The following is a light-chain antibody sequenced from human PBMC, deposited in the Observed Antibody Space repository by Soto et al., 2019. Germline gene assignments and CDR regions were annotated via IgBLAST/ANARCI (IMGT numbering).Light chain of an antibody. CDR1: QGVSSY. V-gene: IGKV3-11*01. Sequence: EIVLTQSPATLSLSPGERAALSCRASQGVSSYFAWYQQKPGQAPRLLIYDASKRAPDIPARFSGSGSGTDFTLTISSLEPDDFAVYYCQQRSKWPSTFGGGTKVEMK. CDR2: DAS. J-gene: IGKJ4*01. CDR3: QQRSKWPST.